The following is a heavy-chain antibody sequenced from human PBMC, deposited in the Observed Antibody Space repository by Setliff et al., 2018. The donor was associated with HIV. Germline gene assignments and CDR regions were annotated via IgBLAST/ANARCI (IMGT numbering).Heavy chain of an antibody. D-gene: IGHD3-22*01. J-gene: IGHJ4*02. V-gene: IGHV1-2*02. Sequence: ASVKVSCKASGYTFTGYYMHWVRQAPGQGLEWMGWINPNSGGTNYAQKFQGRVTITADESTTTVYMELSSLRSEDTAVYYCARALGISTDSNRFDSWGQGTLVTVSS. CDR1: GYTFTGYY. CDR2: INPNSGGT. CDR3: ARALGISTDSNRFDS.